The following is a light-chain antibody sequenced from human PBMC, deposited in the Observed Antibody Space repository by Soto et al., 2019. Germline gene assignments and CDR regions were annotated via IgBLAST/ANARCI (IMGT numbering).Light chain of an antibody. CDR1: QSVSSSY. Sequence: EIVLTQSPGTLSLSPGERATLSCRASQSVSSSYLAWYQQKPGQAPRPLIYGASSRATGIPDRFSGSGSGTDLTLTISRLEPEDCAVYYCLQYGSSPYTFGQGTKLEIK. CDR2: GAS. CDR3: LQYGSSPYT. J-gene: IGKJ2*01. V-gene: IGKV3-20*01.